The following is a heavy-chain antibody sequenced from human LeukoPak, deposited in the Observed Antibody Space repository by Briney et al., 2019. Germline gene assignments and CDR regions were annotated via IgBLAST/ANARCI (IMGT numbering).Heavy chain of an antibody. V-gene: IGHV1-2*02. Sequence: ASVKVSCKASGYTFTGYYMHWVRQAPGQGLEWMGWINPNSGGTNYAQKLQGRVTMTTDTSTSTAYMELRSLRSDDTAVYYCARYVRELLGNFDYWGQGTLVTVSS. CDR3: ARYVRELLGNFDY. J-gene: IGHJ4*02. CDR2: INPNSGGT. CDR1: GYTFTGYY. D-gene: IGHD1-26*01.